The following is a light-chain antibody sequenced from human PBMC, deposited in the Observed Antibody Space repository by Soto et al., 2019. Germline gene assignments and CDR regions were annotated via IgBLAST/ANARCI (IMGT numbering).Light chain of an antibody. Sequence: DIVMTQSPLPLPVTPGEPPSISCRSSQSLLHSNGYNYLDWYLQKPGQSPQLLIYLGSNRASGVPDRFSGSGSGTDFTLKISRVEAEDVGVYYCMQALQTPLTFGGGTKVEIK. J-gene: IGKJ4*01. CDR2: LGS. CDR3: MQALQTPLT. V-gene: IGKV2-28*01. CDR1: QSLLHSNGYNY.